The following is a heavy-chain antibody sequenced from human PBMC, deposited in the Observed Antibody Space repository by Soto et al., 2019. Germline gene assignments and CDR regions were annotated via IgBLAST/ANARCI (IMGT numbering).Heavy chain of an antibody. J-gene: IGHJ4*02. V-gene: IGHV2-5*02. CDR3: VRNPGNNPPAF. CDR2: VYWDDDK. CDR1: GFSLSARGVG. Sequence: QITLKESGPTLVKPTQTLTLTCTFSGFSLSARGVGVGWIRQPPGKALEWLALVYWDDDKRYSPSVKNRVTIARDASNSQALFILADMDPVDTATYYGVRNPGNNPPAFWGQGTLVIVSS. D-gene: IGHD1-1*01.